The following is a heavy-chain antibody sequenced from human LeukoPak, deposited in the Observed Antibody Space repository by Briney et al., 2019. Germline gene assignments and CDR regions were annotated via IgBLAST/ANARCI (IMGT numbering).Heavy chain of an antibody. CDR3: ARECGSSCPY. D-gene: IGHD6-13*01. CDR2: IYYSGST. Sequence: SETLSLTCTVSGYSISSGYYWGWIRQPPGKGLEWIGSIYYSGSTYYNPSLKSRVTISVDTSKNQFSLKLSSVTAADTAVYYCARECGSSCPYWGQGTLVTVSS. CDR1: GYSISSGYY. J-gene: IGHJ4*02. V-gene: IGHV4-38-2*02.